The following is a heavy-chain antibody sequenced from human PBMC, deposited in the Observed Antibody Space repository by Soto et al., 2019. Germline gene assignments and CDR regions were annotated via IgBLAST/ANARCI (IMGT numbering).Heavy chain of an antibody. V-gene: IGHV4-4*02. CDR2: NTRRGST. CDR3: TVCVGYSGSYVSDY. J-gene: IGHJ4*02. Sequence: PSETLSLTCAVSGGSISSSNWWRLRRQPPGKGLEWIGENTRRGSTNYNPSHKSRTTISVNKSKNQSPLKLTSVTAAETAEYYCTVCVGYSGSYVSDYWGQGTLVTVSS. D-gene: IGHD1-26*01. CDR1: GGSISSSNW.